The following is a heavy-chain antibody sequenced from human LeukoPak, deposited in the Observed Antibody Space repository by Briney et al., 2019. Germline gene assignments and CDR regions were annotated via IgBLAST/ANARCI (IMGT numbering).Heavy chain of an antibody. CDR2: IYYSGST. Sequence: SETLSLTCPVSSGSISSGVYYWSWIRQHPGKGLEWIGYIYYSGSTYYNPSLKSRVTISVDTSKNQFSLKLSSVTAADTAVYYCAKGVRWLQLSYFDYWGQGTLVTVSS. D-gene: IGHD5-24*01. CDR1: SGSISSGVYY. J-gene: IGHJ4*02. CDR3: AKGVRWLQLSYFDY. V-gene: IGHV4-31*03.